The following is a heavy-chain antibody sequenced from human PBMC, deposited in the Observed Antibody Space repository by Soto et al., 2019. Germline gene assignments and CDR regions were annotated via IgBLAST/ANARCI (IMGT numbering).Heavy chain of an antibody. CDR1: GGSISSYY. V-gene: IGHV4-59*01. CDR3: ERRYGASLDY. D-gene: IGHD4-17*01. CDR2: IYYSGST. J-gene: IGHJ4*02. Sequence: SETLSLTCTVSGGSISSYYWSWIRQPPGKGLEWIGYIYYSGSTNYNPSLKSRVTISVDTSKNQFSLKLSSVTAADTAVYYCERRYGASLDYWGQGTLVTVSS.